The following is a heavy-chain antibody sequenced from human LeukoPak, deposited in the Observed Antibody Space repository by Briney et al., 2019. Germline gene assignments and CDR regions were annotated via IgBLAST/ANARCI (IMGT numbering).Heavy chain of an antibody. Sequence: PGGSLRLSCAASGFTFSSYAMSWVRQAPGKGLEWVSAISGSGGSTYYADSVKGRFTISRDNAKNSLYLQMNSLRAEDTALYYCAKDMNAEMAGDWGQGTLVTVSS. CDR3: AKDMNAEMAGD. CDR2: ISGSGGST. CDR1: GFTFSSYA. D-gene: IGHD5-24*01. V-gene: IGHV3-23*01. J-gene: IGHJ4*02.